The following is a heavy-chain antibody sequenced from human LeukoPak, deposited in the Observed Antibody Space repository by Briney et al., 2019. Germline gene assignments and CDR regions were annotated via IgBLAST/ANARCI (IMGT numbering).Heavy chain of an antibody. V-gene: IGHV3-7*01. Sequence: GGSLRLSCAASGFTFSSYWMSWVRQAPGKGLEWVANIKQDGSEKYYVDPVKGRFTISRDNAKNSLYLQMNSLRAEDTAVYYCALRYTYYDFWSGYRGPVDYWGQGTLITVSS. CDR3: ALRYTYYDFWSGYRGPVDY. D-gene: IGHD3-3*01. CDR2: IKQDGSEK. CDR1: GFTFSSYW. J-gene: IGHJ4*02.